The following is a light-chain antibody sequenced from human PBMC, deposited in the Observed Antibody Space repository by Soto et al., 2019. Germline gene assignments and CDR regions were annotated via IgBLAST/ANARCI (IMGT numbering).Light chain of an antibody. CDR3: SSYASSSALV. V-gene: IGLV2-14*01. CDR2: EVS. Sequence: QSVLTQPPSVSLSPGQSITMSCTGTSSDVGGYTYVSWYQQHPGKAPKLMIYEVSNRPSGVSNRFSGSKSGNTASLTISGLQAEDEADYYCSSYASSSALVFGLGTKVTVL. CDR1: SSDVGGYTY. J-gene: IGLJ1*01.